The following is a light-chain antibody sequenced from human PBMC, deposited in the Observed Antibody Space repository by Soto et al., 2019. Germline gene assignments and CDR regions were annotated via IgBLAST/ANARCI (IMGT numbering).Light chain of an antibody. CDR2: AAS. V-gene: IGKV1-27*01. CDR3: QKYNSAPLT. CDR1: QAFGNY. Sequence: DIQMTQSPSSLSASVGDRVTITCRASQAFGNYLAWYQQKPGKVPKLLIYAASTLQSGVPSRFSGSGSGTDFTLTISSLQPEDVATYYCQKYNSAPLTFGPGTKVDIK. J-gene: IGKJ3*01.